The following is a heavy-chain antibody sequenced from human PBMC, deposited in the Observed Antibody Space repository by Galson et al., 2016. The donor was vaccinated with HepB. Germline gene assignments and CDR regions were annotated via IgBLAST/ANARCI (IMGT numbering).Heavy chain of an antibody. J-gene: IGHJ6*02. V-gene: IGHV3-73*01. CDR2: IRSKANSYAT. CDR1: GFTYSGSA. CDR3: TRGLVVVAATQDYSYYYGMDV. Sequence: SLRLSCAASGFTYSGSAMHWVRQASGKGLEWVGHIRSKANSYATTYAASVKGRFTISRDDSENTAYLQMNSLKTEDTAVYYCTRGLVVVAATQDYSYYYGMDVWGQGTTVTVSS. D-gene: IGHD2-15*01.